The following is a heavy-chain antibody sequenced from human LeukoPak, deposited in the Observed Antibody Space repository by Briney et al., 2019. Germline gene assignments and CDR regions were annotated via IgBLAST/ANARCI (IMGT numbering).Heavy chain of an antibody. V-gene: IGHV3-48*01. Sequence: GGSLRLSCAASGFTFSSYSINWVRQAPGKGLEWVSYIDTSSTTIYYADSVKGRFTISRDNAKNSLYLQMNSLRAEDTAVYYCARGSSGWYGYFDYWGQGTLVTVSS. CDR2: IDTSSTTI. J-gene: IGHJ4*02. CDR1: GFTFSSYS. D-gene: IGHD6-19*01. CDR3: ARGSSGWYGYFDY.